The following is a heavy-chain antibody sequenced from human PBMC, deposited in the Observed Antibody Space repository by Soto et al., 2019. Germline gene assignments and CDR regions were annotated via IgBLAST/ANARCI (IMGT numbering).Heavy chain of an antibody. V-gene: IGHV3-23*01. Sequence: YGMHWVRQAPGKGLEWVSAISYGGGTKYYADSVKGRFTISRDNSKNTLYLQMNSLRAEDTAVYYCAKNPGYYYDSTGYHFDYWGQGTLVTVPQ. CDR3: AKNPGYYYDSTGYHFDY. CDR2: ISYGGGTK. J-gene: IGHJ4*02. CDR1: YG. D-gene: IGHD3-22*01.